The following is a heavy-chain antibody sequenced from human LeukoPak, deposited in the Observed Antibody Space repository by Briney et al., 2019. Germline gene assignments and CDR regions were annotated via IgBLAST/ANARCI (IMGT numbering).Heavy chain of an antibody. CDR2: IRKRPNSYTT. V-gene: IGHV3-72*01. CDR3: ARVSTTVAGSDSLDY. D-gene: IGHD6-19*01. Sequence: PGGSLTLSCAASGFTFSDHFMDWVRQAPGKGLEWVGRIRKRPNSYTTEYAACVQGRFAISRDDSKNSLYLQMNTLKTEDTAVYYCARVSTTVAGSDSLDYWGQETQVTISS. J-gene: IGHJ4*02. CDR1: GFTFSDHF.